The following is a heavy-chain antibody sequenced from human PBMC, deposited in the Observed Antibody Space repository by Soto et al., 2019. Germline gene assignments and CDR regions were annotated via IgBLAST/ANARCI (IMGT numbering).Heavy chain of an antibody. J-gene: IGHJ6*02. Sequence: QVQLQESGPGLVKPSQTLSLTCTVSGGSISSGDYYWSWIRQPPGKGLEWIGYIYYSGSTYYNPSLKSRVTISVDTSKNQFSLKLSSVTAADTAVYYCAREKAGYSSSYYYYYYGMDVWGQGTTVTVFS. CDR2: IYYSGST. V-gene: IGHV4-30-4*01. CDR3: AREKAGYSSSYYYYYYGMDV. CDR1: GGSISSGDYY. D-gene: IGHD6-6*01.